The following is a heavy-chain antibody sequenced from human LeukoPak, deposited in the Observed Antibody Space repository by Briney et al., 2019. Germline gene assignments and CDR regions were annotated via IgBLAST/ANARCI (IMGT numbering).Heavy chain of an antibody. Sequence: SETLSVTCTDPGGSISGGVYYSSWIRQPPGNGLEWLAYMYYSGSTYYNPSLKSRVTMSADTSKNQLSLKLSSVTAADTAVYYCARPYYYDSRIDPWGRGILVTVSS. D-gene: IGHD3-22*01. CDR1: GGSISGGVYY. CDR2: MYYSGST. J-gene: IGHJ5*02. CDR3: ARPYYYDSRIDP. V-gene: IGHV4-30-4*01.